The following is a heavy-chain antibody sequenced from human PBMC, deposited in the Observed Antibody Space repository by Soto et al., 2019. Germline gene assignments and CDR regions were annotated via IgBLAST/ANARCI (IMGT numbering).Heavy chain of an antibody. J-gene: IGHJ4*02. CDR2: IYYSGST. D-gene: IGHD5-12*01. CDR3: ARAYRDGYNAYFDY. V-gene: IGHV4-31*03. Sequence: QVQLQESGPGLVKPSQTLSLTCTVSGGSISSGGYYWSWIRQHPGKGLEWIGYIYYSGSTYYNPSLKSRVTXXVXTXXNQFSLKLSSVTAADTAVYYCARAYRDGYNAYFDYWGQGTLVTVSS. CDR1: GGSISSGGYY.